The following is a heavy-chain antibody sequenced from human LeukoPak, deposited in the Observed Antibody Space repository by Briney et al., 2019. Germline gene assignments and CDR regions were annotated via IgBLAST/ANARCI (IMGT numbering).Heavy chain of an antibody. CDR1: GFTFSSYG. Sequence: GGSLRLSCAASGFTFSSYGMHWVRQAPGKGLEWVAFIRYDGSNQYYADSVKGRFTISRDNSKNTLYLQMNSLRAEDTAVYYCANLRLGSDIVVVPAARWGQGTLVTVSS. J-gene: IGHJ4*02. CDR3: ANLRLGSDIVVVPAAR. D-gene: IGHD2-2*01. V-gene: IGHV3-30*02. CDR2: IRYDGSNQ.